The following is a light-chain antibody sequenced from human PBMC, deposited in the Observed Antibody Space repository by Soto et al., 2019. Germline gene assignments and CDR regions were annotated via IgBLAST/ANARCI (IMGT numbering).Light chain of an antibody. CDR1: SSDVGGYNY. J-gene: IGLJ2*01. V-gene: IGLV2-8*01. Sequence: QSVLTQPPSASGSPGQSVTISCTGTSSDVGGYNYVSWYQQHPGKAPKLVIYEVNKWPSGVPDRFSGSKSGNTASLTVSGLQAEDEADYYCSSYAGSNNKVFGGGTKLTGL. CDR3: SSYAGSNNKV. CDR2: EVN.